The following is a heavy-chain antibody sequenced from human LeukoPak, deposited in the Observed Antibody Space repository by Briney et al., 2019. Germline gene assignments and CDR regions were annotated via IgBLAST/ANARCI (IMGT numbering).Heavy chain of an antibody. Sequence: GGSLILSCAVSGFTFSSYAMSWVRQAPGKGLEWVSGITGSGGNTYYADSVKGRFTISRDNSKNTLYLEMKSLRAEDTAVYYCAKGYNSGRYSENFQYWGQGTLVTVSS. D-gene: IGHD1-26*01. CDR2: ITGSGGNT. CDR1: GFTFSSYA. J-gene: IGHJ1*01. CDR3: AKGYNSGRYSENFQY. V-gene: IGHV3-23*01.